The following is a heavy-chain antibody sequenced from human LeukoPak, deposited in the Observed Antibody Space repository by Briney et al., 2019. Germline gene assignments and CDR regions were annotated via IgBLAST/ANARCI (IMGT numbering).Heavy chain of an antibody. D-gene: IGHD3-10*01. Sequence: PGGSLRLSCAASGFTVSSNYMSWVRQAPGEGLEWVSVIYSGGSTYCADSVKGRFTISRDNSKNTLYLQMNSLRAEDTAVYYCARFITMVRGRGFDYWGQGTLVTVSS. V-gene: IGHV3-66*01. J-gene: IGHJ4*02. CDR1: GFTVSSNY. CDR3: ARFITMVRGRGFDY. CDR2: IYSGGST.